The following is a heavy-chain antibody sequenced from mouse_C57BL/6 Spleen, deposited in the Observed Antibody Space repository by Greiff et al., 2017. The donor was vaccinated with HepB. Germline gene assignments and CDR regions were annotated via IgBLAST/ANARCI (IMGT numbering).Heavy chain of an antibody. V-gene: IGHV14-4*01. CDR3: TREYYGY. D-gene: IGHD1-1*01. CDR2: IDPENGDT. J-gene: IGHJ2*01. Sequence: EVKLQQSGAELVRPGASVKLSCTASGFNIKDDYMHWVKQRPEQGLEWIGWIDPENGDTEYASKFQGKATITADTSSNTAYLQLSSLTSEDTAVYYCTREYYGYWGQGTTLTVSS. CDR1: GFNIKDDY.